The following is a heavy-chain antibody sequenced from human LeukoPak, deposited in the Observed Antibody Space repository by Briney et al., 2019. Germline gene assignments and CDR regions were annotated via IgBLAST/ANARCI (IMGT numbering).Heavy chain of an antibody. J-gene: IGHJ4*02. V-gene: IGHV4-59*08. CDR2: IYYTGSV. CDR1: GGFMDTYY. Sequence: SETLSLTCTVSGGFMDTYYWSWIRQPPGKGLEWIGYIYYTGSVHYNPSLKSRVTISLDTPKNQFSLRLTSVTAADTAIYFCAGGMGATTVDYWGQGVLVTVSS. D-gene: IGHD1-26*01. CDR3: AGGMGATTVDY.